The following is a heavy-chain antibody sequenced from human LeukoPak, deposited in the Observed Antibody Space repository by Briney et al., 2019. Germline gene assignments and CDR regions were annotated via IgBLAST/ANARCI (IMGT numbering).Heavy chain of an antibody. D-gene: IGHD2-15*01. V-gene: IGHV1-69*04. CDR2: IIPILGIA. Sequence: SVKVSCKASGGTFSSYAISWVRQAPGQGLEWMGRIIPILGIANYAQRFQGRVTITADKSTSTAYMELSSLRSEDTAVYYCARFATHNDYWGQGTLVTVSS. CDR3: ARFATHNDY. CDR1: GGTFSSYA. J-gene: IGHJ4*02.